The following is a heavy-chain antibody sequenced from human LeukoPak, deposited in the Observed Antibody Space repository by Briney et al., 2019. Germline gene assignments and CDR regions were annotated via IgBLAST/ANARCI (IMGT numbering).Heavy chain of an antibody. D-gene: IGHD2-2*01. CDR3: ARDPGSTDHFDY. V-gene: IGHV1-18*01. J-gene: IGHJ4*02. CDR2: ISAYNGNT. CDR1: GHTFTSYG. Sequence: ASVKVSCKASGHTFTSYGISWVRQAPGQGLEWMGRISAYNGNTNYAQKLQGRVTMTTDTSTSTAYMELRSLRSDDTAVYYCARDPGSTDHFDYWGQGTLVTVSP.